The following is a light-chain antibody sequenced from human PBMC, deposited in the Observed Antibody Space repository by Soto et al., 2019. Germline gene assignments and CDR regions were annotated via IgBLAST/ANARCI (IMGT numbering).Light chain of an antibody. Sequence: QLVLTQPPSVSGAPGQRVTISCTGSSSNIGAGYDVHWYHQLPGAAPKLVIYGNNNRPSGVPDRFSGSKSGTSASLAITGLQADDEADYYCHSYDSSLSAWVFGGGTKLTVL. CDR3: HSYDSSLSAWV. CDR1: SSNIGAGYD. CDR2: GNN. J-gene: IGLJ3*02. V-gene: IGLV1-40*01.